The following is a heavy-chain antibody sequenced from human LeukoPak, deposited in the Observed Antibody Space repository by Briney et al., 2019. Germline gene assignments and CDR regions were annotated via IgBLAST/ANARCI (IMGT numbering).Heavy chain of an antibody. J-gene: IGHJ4*02. V-gene: IGHV3-30*02. CDR1: GFTFSSYA. Sequence: PGGSLRLSCAASGFTFSSYAMHWVRQAPGKGLEWVAVIWYDGSNKYYADSVKGRFTISRDNSKNTLYLQMNSLKTDDTAVYYCANYGDYQYLDYWGQGTLVTVSS. CDR2: IWYDGSNK. D-gene: IGHD4-17*01. CDR3: ANYGDYQYLDY.